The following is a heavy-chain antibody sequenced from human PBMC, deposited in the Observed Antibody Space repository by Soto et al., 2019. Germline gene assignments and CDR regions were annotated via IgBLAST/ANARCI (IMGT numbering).Heavy chain of an antibody. CDR1: GFSFSNYA. Sequence: PGGSLRLSCAASGFSFSNYAMSWVRQAPGKGLGWVSATSAGGVSTYYADSVKGRFTISRDNSKNTLYLQMNSLRADDTAVYYCARDQLYSDVWGQGTTVTVSS. CDR2: TSAGGVST. J-gene: IGHJ6*02. D-gene: IGHD1-1*01. CDR3: ARDQLYSDV. V-gene: IGHV3-23*01.